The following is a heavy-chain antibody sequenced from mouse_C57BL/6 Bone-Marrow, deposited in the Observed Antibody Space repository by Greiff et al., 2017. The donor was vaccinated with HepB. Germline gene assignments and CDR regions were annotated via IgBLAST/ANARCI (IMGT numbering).Heavy chain of an antibody. V-gene: IGHV7-1*01. J-gene: IGHJ4*01. Sequence: EVQGVESGGGLVQSGRSLRLSYATSGFTFSDFYMEWVRQAPGKGLEWIAASRNKANDYTTEYSASVKGRFIVSRDTSQSILYLQMNALRAEDTAIYYCARGYDYDAMDYWGQGTSVTVSS. CDR2: SRNKANDYTT. CDR1: GFTFSDFY. CDR3: ARGYDYDAMDY.